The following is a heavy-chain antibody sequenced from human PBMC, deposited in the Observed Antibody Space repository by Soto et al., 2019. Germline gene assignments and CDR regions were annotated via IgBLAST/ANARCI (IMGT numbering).Heavy chain of an antibody. D-gene: IGHD6-19*01. CDR2: IYTSGST. V-gene: IGHV4-4*07. Sequence: PSETLSLTCTVSGGSISSYYWSWIRQPAGKGLEWIGRIYTSGSTNYNPSLKSRVTMSVDTSKNQFSLKLSSVTAADTAVYYCARGTAYTVAAAFDIWGQWTMVTVSS. J-gene: IGHJ3*02. CDR3: ARGTAYTVAAAFDI. CDR1: GGSISSYY.